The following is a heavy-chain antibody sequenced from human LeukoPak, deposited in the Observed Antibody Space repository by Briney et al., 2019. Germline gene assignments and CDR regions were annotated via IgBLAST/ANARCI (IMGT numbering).Heavy chain of an antibody. Sequence: SETLSLTCAVSGGSISSSNWWSWVRQPPGKGLEWIGYIYYSGSTNYNPSLKSRVTISVDTSKNQFSLKLSSVTAADTAVYYCASSDSGWYPKFDYWGQGTLVTVSS. CDR2: IYYSGST. CDR1: GGSISSSNW. V-gene: IGHV4-4*02. D-gene: IGHD6-19*01. J-gene: IGHJ4*02. CDR3: ASSDSGWYPKFDY.